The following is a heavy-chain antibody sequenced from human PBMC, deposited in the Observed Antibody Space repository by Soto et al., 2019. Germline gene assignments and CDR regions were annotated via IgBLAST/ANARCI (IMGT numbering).Heavy chain of an antibody. CDR2: INPDSGGT. CDR1: GGTFTAYY. CDR3: ARALSFGSGTFDY. Sequence: QVQLVQSGAEVKKPGSSVKVSCKASGGTFTAYYMHWVRQAPGQGLEWMGCINPDSGGTKYAQKFQGRVTMTRDTSITTAYMDLSSLRSDDTAFYYCARALSFGSGTFDYWGQGTLVTVSS. J-gene: IGHJ4*02. V-gene: IGHV1-2*02. D-gene: IGHD1-26*01.